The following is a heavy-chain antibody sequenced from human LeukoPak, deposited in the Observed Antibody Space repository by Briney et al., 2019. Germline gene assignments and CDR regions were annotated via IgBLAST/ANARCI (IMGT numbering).Heavy chain of an antibody. CDR3: ARTSTMTTPQHFDY. D-gene: IGHD4-17*01. Sequence: GGSLRLSCAASGFTFSSYWMSWVRQAPGKGLEWVANIKQDGSEKYYVDSVKGRFTISRDNAKNSLYLQMNSLRAEDTAVYYCARTSTMTTPQHFDYWGQGTLVTVSS. V-gene: IGHV3-7*01. CDR2: IKQDGSEK. J-gene: IGHJ4*02. CDR1: GFTFSSYW.